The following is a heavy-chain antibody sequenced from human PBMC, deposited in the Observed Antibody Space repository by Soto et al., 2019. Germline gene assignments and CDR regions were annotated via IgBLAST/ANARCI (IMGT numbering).Heavy chain of an antibody. D-gene: IGHD2-21*01. CDR3: ARGIDIGHHYDYYGMDV. J-gene: IGHJ6*02. CDR2: INPSAEKT. Sequence: QVQLVQSGAEVKKPGASVKVSCKASGYTFTSYYIHWVRQAPGQGLQWMGVINPSAEKTTYAQKFRGRVHVSRDTSTSTVYVELSSLRSEDTALYYCARGIDIGHHYDYYGMDVWGQGTTLTVSS. CDR1: GYTFTSYY. V-gene: IGHV1-46*01.